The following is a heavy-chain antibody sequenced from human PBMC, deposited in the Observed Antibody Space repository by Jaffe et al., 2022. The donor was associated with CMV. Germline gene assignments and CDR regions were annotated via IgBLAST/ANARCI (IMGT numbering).Heavy chain of an antibody. D-gene: IGHD6-19*01. CDR1: GGSISSSSYY. J-gene: IGHJ4*02. CDR2: IYYSGST. V-gene: IGHV4-39*01. CDR3: ASRGYGIAVAGNSDY. Sequence: QLQLQESGPGLVKPSETLSLTCTVSGGSISSSSYYWGWIRQPPGKGLEWIGSIYYSGSTYYNPSLKSRVTISVDTSKNQFSLKLSSVTAADTAVYYCASRGYGIAVAGNSDYWGQGTLVTVSS.